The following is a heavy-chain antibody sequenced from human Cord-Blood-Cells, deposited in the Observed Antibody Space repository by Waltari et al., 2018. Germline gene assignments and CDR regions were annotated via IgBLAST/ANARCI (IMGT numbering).Heavy chain of an antibody. CDR3: ARETGGVTICGVVDD. D-gene: IGHD3-3*01. Sequence: QVQLVQSGAEVKKPGASVKGSCNASGYTFTCHYMHWVRQAPGQGLEWMGRLNPKSGVTDDAQKFQGRVIMTRDTSISAAYMKLSRLRSDDTAVYYCARETGGVTICGVVDDWGQGTLVTVSS. CDR1: GYTFTCHY. V-gene: IGHV1-2*06. CDR2: LNPKSGVT. J-gene: IGHJ4*02.